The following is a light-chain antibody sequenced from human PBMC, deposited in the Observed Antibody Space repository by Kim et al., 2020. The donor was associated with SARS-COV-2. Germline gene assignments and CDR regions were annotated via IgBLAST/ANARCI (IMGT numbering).Light chain of an antibody. J-gene: IGLJ3*02. V-gene: IGLV3-21*04. CDR2: YDN. CDR1: NIGSKS. CDR3: QVWDDSSDHVV. Sequence: PGKTARITCGGNNIGSKSVHWYQQKPGEAPILVIFYDNDRPSDIPERFSGSNSGNTATLAIGRVEAGDEADYYCQVWDDSSDHVVFGGGTQLTVL.